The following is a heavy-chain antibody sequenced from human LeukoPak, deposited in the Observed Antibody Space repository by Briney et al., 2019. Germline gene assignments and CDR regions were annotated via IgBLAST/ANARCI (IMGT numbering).Heavy chain of an antibody. CDR3: ANSLRHIVVGTAIGDFDY. CDR1: GFTVSDSY. V-gene: IGHV3-23*01. Sequence: GGSLRLSCAVSGFTVSDSYMSWVRQAPGKGLEWVSAISGSGGSTSYAYSVKGRFSISRYNYKNTRYLQMNSLRAEDTAVYYCANSLRHIVVGTAIGDFDYWGQGTLVTVSS. CDR2: ISGSGGST. D-gene: IGHD2-21*02. J-gene: IGHJ4*02.